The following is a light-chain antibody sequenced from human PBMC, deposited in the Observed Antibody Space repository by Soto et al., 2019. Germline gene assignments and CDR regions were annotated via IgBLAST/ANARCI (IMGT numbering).Light chain of an antibody. CDR3: QQSYSTHPT. Sequence: DIQMTQFPSSLSASVGDRVTITCRASQSISSYLNWYQQKPGKAPKLLIYAASSLQSGVPSRFSGSGSGTDFTLTISSLQPEDFATYYCQQSYSTHPTFGQGTKLEIK. V-gene: IGKV1-39*01. CDR1: QSISSY. CDR2: AAS. J-gene: IGKJ2*01.